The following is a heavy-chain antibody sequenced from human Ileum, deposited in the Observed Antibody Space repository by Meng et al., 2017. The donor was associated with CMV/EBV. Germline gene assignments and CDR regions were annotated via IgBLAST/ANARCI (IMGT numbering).Heavy chain of an antibody. CDR3: ARDLSGSRDY. CDR2: INEDGRIT. Sequence: EVQGVESGGGLVQPGGYLRLSCEDSGFTFSNYWMHWVRQVPGEGLVWVSRINEDGRITSYADSVKGRFTISRDNARNTLYLQMNSLRADDSAGYYCARDLSGSRDYWGRGTLVTVSS. CDR1: GFTFSNYW. V-gene: IGHV3-74*01. D-gene: IGHD1-26*01. J-gene: IGHJ4*02.